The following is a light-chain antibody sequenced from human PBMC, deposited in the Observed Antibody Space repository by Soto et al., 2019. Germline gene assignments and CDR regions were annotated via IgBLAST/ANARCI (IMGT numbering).Light chain of an antibody. V-gene: IGLV1-47*01. CDR2: RNN. Sequence: QSVLTQPPSASGTPGQRVTISCSGSSSNIGGNYVSWYRQVPGTAPKLLIYRNNQRPSGVPDRFSGSKSGTSASLAISGLRSEDEADYYCAAWDDSLSGWVFGGGTKLTVL. CDR3: AAWDDSLSGWV. CDR1: SSNIGGNY. J-gene: IGLJ3*02.